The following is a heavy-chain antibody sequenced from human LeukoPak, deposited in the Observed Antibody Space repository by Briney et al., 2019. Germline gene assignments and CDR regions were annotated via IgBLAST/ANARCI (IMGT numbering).Heavy chain of an antibody. CDR2: ISGSGGST. D-gene: IGHD1-26*01. CDR3: ARDEWELLRAY. Sequence: QPGGSLRLSCAASGFTFSSYAMSWVRQAPGKGLEWVSTISGSGGSTYYADSVKGRFTISRDNSKNTLYLQMNSLRVEDTAVYYCARDEWELLRAYWGQGTLVTVSS. V-gene: IGHV3-23*01. J-gene: IGHJ4*02. CDR1: GFTFSSYA.